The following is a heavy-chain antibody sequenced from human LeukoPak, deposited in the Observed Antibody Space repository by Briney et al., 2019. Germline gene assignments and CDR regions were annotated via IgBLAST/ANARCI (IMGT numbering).Heavy chain of an antibody. J-gene: IGHJ4*02. CDR3: ARDLFTYVAAAGTGDY. CDR1: GFTFSDYY. CDR2: ISSSGSTI. Sequence: GVSLRRSCAASGFTFSDYYMSRIRQAPGKGLEWVSYISSSGSTIYYADSVKGRFTISRDNAKNSLYLQMNSLRAEDTAVYYCARDLFTYVAAAGTGDYWGQGTLVTVSS. V-gene: IGHV3-11*01. D-gene: IGHD6-13*01.